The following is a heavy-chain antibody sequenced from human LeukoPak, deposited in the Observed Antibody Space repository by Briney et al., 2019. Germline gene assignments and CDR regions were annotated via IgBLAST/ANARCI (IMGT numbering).Heavy chain of an antibody. CDR3: ARVHYYDSSEVFDY. V-gene: IGHV4-38-2*02. D-gene: IGHD3-22*01. CDR1: GYSISSGYY. Sequence: SETLSLTCTVSGYSISSGYYGGWIRPPPGKGLEGIGSIYHSGSTYYNPSLKSRVTISVDTSKNQFSLKLSSVTAADTAVYYCARVHYYDSSEVFDYWGQGTLVTVSS. J-gene: IGHJ4*02. CDR2: IYHSGST.